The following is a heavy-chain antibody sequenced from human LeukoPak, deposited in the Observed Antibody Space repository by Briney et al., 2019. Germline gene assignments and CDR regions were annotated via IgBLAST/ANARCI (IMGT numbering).Heavy chain of an antibody. CDR1: GYTFTGYY. CDR2: INPNSGGT. D-gene: IGHD4-17*01. J-gene: IGHJ4*02. Sequence: ASVKVSCKASGYTFTGYYMHWGRQAPGQGPEWMGWINPNSGGTNYAQKFQGRVTMTRDTSISTAYMELSRLRSDDTAVYYCARVQDYGDFDYWGQGTPVTVSS. V-gene: IGHV1-2*02. CDR3: ARVQDYGDFDY.